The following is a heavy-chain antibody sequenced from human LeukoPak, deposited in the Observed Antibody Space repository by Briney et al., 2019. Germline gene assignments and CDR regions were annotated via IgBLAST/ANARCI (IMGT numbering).Heavy chain of an antibody. CDR1: GFTFSSYA. CDR3: ARDPEVGATNAPAFDI. V-gene: IGHV3-30*04. J-gene: IGHJ3*02. CDR2: ISYDGSNK. Sequence: GGSLRLSCAASGFTFSSYAMHWVRQAPGKGLEWVAVISYDGSNKCYADSVKGRFTISRDNSKNTLYLQMNSLRAEDTAVYYCARDPEVGATNAPAFDIWGQGTMVTVSS. D-gene: IGHD1-26*01.